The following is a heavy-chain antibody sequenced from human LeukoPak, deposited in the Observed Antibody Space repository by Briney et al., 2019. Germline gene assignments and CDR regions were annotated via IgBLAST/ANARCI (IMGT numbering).Heavy chain of an antibody. CDR3: AREMSYYYDSSGYYAYFDY. CDR2: INHSGST. V-gene: IGHV4-34*01. CDR1: GGSFSGYY. J-gene: IGHJ4*02. Sequence: PSETLSLTCAVYGGSFSGYYWSWIRQPPGKGLEWIGEINHSGSTNYNPSLKSRVTISVDTSKNQFSLKLSSVTAADTAVYYCAREMSYYYDSSGYYAYFDYWGQGTLVTVSS. D-gene: IGHD3-22*01.